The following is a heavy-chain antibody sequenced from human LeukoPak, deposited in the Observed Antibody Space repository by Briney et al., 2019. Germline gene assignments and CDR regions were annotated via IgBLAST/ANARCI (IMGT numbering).Heavy chain of an antibody. V-gene: IGHV3-33*01. CDR3: ARGRIVTPFDC. D-gene: IGHD1-26*01. CDR1: GFTFSSYG. CDR2: IWYDGSNK. J-gene: IGHJ4*02. Sequence: GGSLRLSCAASGFTFSSYGMHWVRQAPGKGLEWVAVIWYDGSNKYYADSVKGRFTISRDNSKNTLYLQMNSLRAEDTAVYYCARGRIVTPFDCWGQGTLVTVSS.